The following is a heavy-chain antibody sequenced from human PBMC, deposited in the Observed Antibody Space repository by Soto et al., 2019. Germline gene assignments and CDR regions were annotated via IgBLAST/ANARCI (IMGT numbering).Heavy chain of an antibody. CDR1: GFTVSNNY. D-gene: IGHD3-10*01. CDR3: ATGPGGGGY. J-gene: IGHJ4*02. Sequence: EVQLVESGGGLIQPGGSLRLSCAVSGFTVSNNYMSWVRQAPGKGLEGVSVIYSGGYTAYGDSVKGRFTISRENSKNTLFLQINTRGPDHTAFFFWATGPGGGGYWGQGTLVTVSS. V-gene: IGHV3-53*01. CDR2: IYSGGYT.